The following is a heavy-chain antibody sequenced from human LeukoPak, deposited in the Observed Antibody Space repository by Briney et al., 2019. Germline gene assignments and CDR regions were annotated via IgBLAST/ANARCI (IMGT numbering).Heavy chain of an antibody. D-gene: IGHD6-6*01. V-gene: IGHV3-7*03. CDR1: GFTFSSCW. Sequence: GGSLRLSCAASGFTFSSCWMSWVRQAPGKGLEWVANIKEDGSEKYYVDSVKGRFTISRDNAKNSLYLQMNTLRVDDTAVYYCVREILLPRQGFTDFDFWGQGTLVTVSS. J-gene: IGHJ4*02. CDR2: IKEDGSEK. CDR3: VREILLPRQGFTDFDF.